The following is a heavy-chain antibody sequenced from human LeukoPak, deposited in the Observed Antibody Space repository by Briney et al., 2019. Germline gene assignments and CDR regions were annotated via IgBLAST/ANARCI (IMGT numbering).Heavy chain of an antibody. J-gene: IGHJ4*02. Sequence: GGSLRLSCAASGFTFSSYAMSWVRQAPGKGLEWVSAISGSGGSTYYADSVKGRFTISRDNSKNTLYLQMNSLRAEDTAVYYXXXXPPWLVRVYYFDYWGQGTLVTVSS. CDR2: ISGSGGST. CDR1: GFTFSSYA. V-gene: IGHV3-23*01. D-gene: IGHD6-19*01. CDR3: XXXPPWLVRVYYFDY.